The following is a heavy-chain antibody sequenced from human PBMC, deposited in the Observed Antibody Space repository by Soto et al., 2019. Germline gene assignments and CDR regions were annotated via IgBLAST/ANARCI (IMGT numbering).Heavy chain of an antibody. CDR1: GGSISSYY. V-gene: IGHV4-59*01. J-gene: IGHJ4*02. CDR3: ARGSYDHYFDY. Sequence: PSETLSLTCTVSGGSISSYYWSWIRQPPGKGLEWIGYIYYSGSTNYNPSLKSRVTISVDTSKNQFSLKLSSVTAADTAVYYCARGSYDHYFDYWGQGTLVTVSS. D-gene: IGHD1-26*01. CDR2: IYYSGST.